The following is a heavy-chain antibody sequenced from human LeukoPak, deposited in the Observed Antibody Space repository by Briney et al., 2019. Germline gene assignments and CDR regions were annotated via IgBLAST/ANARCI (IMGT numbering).Heavy chain of an antibody. CDR3: ARLSAWNDGVDAFDI. CDR1: GGSLSSSSYS. V-gene: IGHV4-39*07. D-gene: IGHD1-1*01. J-gene: IGHJ3*02. CDR2: VYYSGST. Sequence: SETLSLTCTVSGGSLSSSSYSWGWLRQPPGRGLEWIGSVYYSGSTYYNPSLKSRVTISVDTSKNQFSLNRISVTAADTAVFYCARLSAWNDGVDAFDIWGQGTMVTVSS.